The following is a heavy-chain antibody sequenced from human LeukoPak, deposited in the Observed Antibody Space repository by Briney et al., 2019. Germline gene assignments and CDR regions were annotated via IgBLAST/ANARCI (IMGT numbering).Heavy chain of an antibody. CDR1: GYPFSDYY. Sequence: ASVKVSCKTSGYPFSDYYIHWIRQASGQELELMGWINPKNGDTKYAQRSQGRLTITMDTSIDTVYMELRSLRYDDTAVYYCARLSALWGQGTLVTVSS. CDR3: ARLSAL. V-gene: IGHV1-2*02. CDR2: INPKNGDT. J-gene: IGHJ4*02.